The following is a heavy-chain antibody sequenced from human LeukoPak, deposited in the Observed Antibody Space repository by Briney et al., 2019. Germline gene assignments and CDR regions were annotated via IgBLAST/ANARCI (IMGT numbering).Heavy chain of an antibody. CDR3: ARQRFIGCSSTSCYNLGPWDYYYYGTDV. CDR2: IYPGDSDT. CDR1: GYSFTSYW. V-gene: IGHV5-51*01. J-gene: IGHJ6*02. D-gene: IGHD2-2*02. Sequence: GESLKISCKGSGYSFTSYWIGWVRQMLGKGLEWMGIIYPGDSDTRYSPSFQGQVTISAYKSISTAYLQWSSLKASDTAMYYCARQRFIGCSSTSCYNLGPWDYYYYGTDVWGQGTTVTVSS.